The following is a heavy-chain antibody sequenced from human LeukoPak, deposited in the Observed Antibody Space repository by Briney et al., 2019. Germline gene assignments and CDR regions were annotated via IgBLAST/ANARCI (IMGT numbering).Heavy chain of an antibody. CDR2: ISSSSNYI. J-gene: IGHJ3*01. V-gene: IGHV3-21*01. CDR1: GFTFSSYI. D-gene: IGHD5-12*01. Sequence: PGGSLRLSCAASGFTFSSYIMTWVRQAPGEGLEWVSSISSSSNYIYYADSLKGRFTISRDNAKNSLFLQMNSLRAEDTALYYCAREGLVAPNAFDVWGQGTMVTVSS. CDR3: AREGLVAPNAFDV.